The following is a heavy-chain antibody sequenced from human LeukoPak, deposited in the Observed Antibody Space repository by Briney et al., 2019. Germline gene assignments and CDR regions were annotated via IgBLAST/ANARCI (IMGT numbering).Heavy chain of an antibody. CDR2: IYSGGST. CDR1: GFSVSSNY. Sequence: GGSLRLSCEASGFSVSSNYMSWVRQAPGRGLEGVSVIYSGGSTYYADSVKGRFTISRANSRNSLYLQMNSLRAEDTAVYYCAKGDTGWAIVPAAIAYWGQGTLLTVSS. J-gene: IGHJ4*02. V-gene: IGHV3-53*01. D-gene: IGHD2-2*01. CDR3: AKGDTGWAIVPAAIAY.